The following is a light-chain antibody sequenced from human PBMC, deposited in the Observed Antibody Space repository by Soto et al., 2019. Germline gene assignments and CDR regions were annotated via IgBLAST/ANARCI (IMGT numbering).Light chain of an antibody. CDR1: QSVSSN. J-gene: IGKJ4*01. CDR2: GAS. V-gene: IGKV3-15*01. CDR3: QQYYNWPLLT. Sequence: EIMMTQSPATLSVSPGERATLSCRASQSVSSNLAWYQQKPGQAPRLLIYGASTRATGIPARFSGSGSGTELTLTISSLQSEDFAIYFCQQYYNWPLLTFGGGTKVEIK.